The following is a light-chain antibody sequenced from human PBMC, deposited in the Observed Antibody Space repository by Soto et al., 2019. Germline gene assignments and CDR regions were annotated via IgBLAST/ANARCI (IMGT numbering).Light chain of an antibody. J-gene: IGKJ5*01. CDR1: QSISTF. Sequence: EIVLTQSPATLSLSPGERATLSCRASQSISTFLAWFQQKPGQAPRLLIYDTSNRATGIPARFSGSGSGTDFTLTISSLEPEDFALYYCQQYGSSPRISFGQGTRLEIK. V-gene: IGKV3-11*01. CDR3: QQYGSSPRIS. CDR2: DTS.